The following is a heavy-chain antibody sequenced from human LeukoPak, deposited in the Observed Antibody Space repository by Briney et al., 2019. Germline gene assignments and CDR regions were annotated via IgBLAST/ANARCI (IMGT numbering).Heavy chain of an antibody. CDR3: ARDRILGYCSGSSCYSIWFDP. Sequence: GGSLRLSCAASGFTFSSYWMSWVRQAPGRGLEWVANIKQDGSEKYYVDSVKGRFTISRDDAKNPLYLQMNSLRAEDTAVYYCARDRILGYCSGSSCYSIWFDPWGQGTLVTVSS. CDR1: GFTFSSYW. CDR2: IKQDGSEK. D-gene: IGHD2-15*01. J-gene: IGHJ5*02. V-gene: IGHV3-7*01.